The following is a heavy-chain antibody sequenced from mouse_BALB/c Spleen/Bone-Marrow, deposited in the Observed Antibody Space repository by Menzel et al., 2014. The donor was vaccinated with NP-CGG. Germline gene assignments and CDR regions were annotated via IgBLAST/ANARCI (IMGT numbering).Heavy chain of an antibody. Sequence: VKLMESGAELARPGASVRMSCKASGYSFTSFTMHWLKQRPGQGLEWIAYIVPSSAYSNYNQKFKDKATLTADRSSSTAYMQLSSLTSEDSAVYYCAREGSYDGCSGHFDFRGPGTTLTVSS. CDR2: IVPSSAYS. CDR1: GYSFTSFT. J-gene: IGHJ2*01. CDR3: AREGSYDGCSGHFDF. D-gene: IGHD2-3*01. V-gene: IGHV1-4*01.